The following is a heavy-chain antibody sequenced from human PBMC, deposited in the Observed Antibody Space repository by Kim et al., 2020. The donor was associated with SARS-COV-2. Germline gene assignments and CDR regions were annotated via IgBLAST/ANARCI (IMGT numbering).Heavy chain of an antibody. Sequence: SETLSLTCTVSGCSISSGTNYWAWIRQFPGKGLEWIGNIGFSGTTFYNSTLKSRLTISVDVSKNQFSLDLFSVTAADTAMYYCARVSLGDLGSSYYSLYG. CDR2: IGFSGTT. V-gene: IGHV4-31*03. CDR1: GCSISSGTNY. J-gene: IGHJ6*01. D-gene: IGHD2-21*02. CDR3: ARVSLGDLGSSYYSLYG.